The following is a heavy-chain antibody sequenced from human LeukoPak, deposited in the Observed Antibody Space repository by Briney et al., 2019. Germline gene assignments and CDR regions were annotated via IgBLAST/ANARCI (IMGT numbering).Heavy chain of an antibody. J-gene: IGHJ6*03. D-gene: IGHD1-1*01. Sequence: ASVKVSCKTSGYTFTTYGISWVRQAPGQGLEWMGWISPHNGTTKYAQKVQGRVTMTADISTSTVYLELASLSSDDSALYYCARSGSADYQEQLGPPGYYHYMDVWGEGTTVTVSS. CDR2: ISPHNGTT. CDR3: ARSGSADYQEQLGPPGYYHYMDV. CDR1: GYTFTTYG. V-gene: IGHV1-18*01.